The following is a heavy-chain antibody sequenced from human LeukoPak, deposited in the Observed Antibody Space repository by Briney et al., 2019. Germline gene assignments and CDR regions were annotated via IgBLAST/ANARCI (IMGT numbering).Heavy chain of an antibody. CDR2: INPNSGGT. J-gene: IGHJ4*02. CDR3: AASYGDYDHFDY. D-gene: IGHD4-17*01. V-gene: IGHV1-2*02. Sequence: ASVKVSCKASGYTFTGYYMHWVRQAPGQGLEWMGWINPNSGGTNYAQKFQGRVTMTRDTSISTAYMELSRLRSDDTAVYYCAASYGDYDHFDYWGQGTLVTVSS. CDR1: GYTFTGYY.